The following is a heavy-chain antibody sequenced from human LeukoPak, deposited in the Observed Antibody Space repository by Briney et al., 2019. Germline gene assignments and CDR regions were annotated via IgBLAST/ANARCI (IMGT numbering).Heavy chain of an antibody. J-gene: IGHJ4*02. CDR3: ARGPTVASSWVFDY. V-gene: IGHV5-51*01. CDR2: IYPGDSDT. CDR1: GYSFTSYW. D-gene: IGHD6-19*01. Sequence: GAALKISFKGSGYSFTSYWIGWGRRRPGKGVGWRGIIYPGDSDTRYSPSFQGQVTISADKSISTAYLQWGSLKASDTAMYYCARGPTVASSWVFDYWGQGTLVTVSS.